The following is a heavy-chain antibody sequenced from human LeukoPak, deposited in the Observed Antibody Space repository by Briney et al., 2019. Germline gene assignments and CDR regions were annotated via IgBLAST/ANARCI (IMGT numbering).Heavy chain of an antibody. D-gene: IGHD1-1*01. CDR2: LSHSGST. CDR1: GYSISSAYY. CDR3: ARDQSGATTFDY. J-gene: IGHJ4*02. V-gene: IGHV4-38-2*02. Sequence: SETLSLTCTVSGYSISSAYYWGWIRQPPGKGLEHIGSLSHSGSTFYNPSLKSRVTISLDTSKNQFFLRLNSVTAADTAVYYCARDQSGATTFDYWGQGVLVTVSS.